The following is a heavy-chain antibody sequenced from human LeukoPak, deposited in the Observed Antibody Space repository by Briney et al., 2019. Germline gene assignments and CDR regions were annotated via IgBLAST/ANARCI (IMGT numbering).Heavy chain of an antibody. J-gene: IGHJ3*02. D-gene: IGHD1-26*01. CDR1: GYTFTGYY. CDR2: INPNNGGT. V-gene: IGHV1-2*02. Sequence: ASVTVSCKASGYTFTGYYMHWVRQAPGQGLEWMGWINPNNGGTNYAQKFQGRVTMTRDTSISTAYMELSRLRSDDTAVYYCARELIVGATIGAAFDIWGQGTMVTVSS. CDR3: ARELIVGATIGAAFDI.